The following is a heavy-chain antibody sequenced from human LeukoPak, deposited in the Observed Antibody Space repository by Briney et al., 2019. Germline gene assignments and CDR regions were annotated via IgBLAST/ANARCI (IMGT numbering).Heavy chain of an antibody. D-gene: IGHD1-1*01. CDR2: IHYSGST. CDR3: VRSQRLLRSDS. CDR1: GFSLISGYY. V-gene: IGHV4-38-2*02. Sequence: PETLSLTCSVSGFSLISGYYWGWTRPPPGKGLQWSGSIHYSGSTFYNPSFQSRVTISIDTFQNQFSLNLNSVTAADTAMYFCVRSQRLLRSDSWGQGSLVTVSS. J-gene: IGHJ5*02.